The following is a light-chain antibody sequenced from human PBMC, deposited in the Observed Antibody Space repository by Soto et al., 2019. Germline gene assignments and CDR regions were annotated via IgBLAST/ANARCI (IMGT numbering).Light chain of an antibody. J-gene: IGKJ4*01. CDR2: KAS. CDR1: RNINNL. V-gene: IGKV1-5*03. CDR3: QRYYSFPLT. Sequence: DIQMTQSPSTLSASVGDRVAITCRASRNINNLLAWYQQKPGKAPKLLIYKASSLESGVPSRFSGSGSGTEFTFTISSLQPDDFATYYCQRYYSFPLTFGGGTKVEIK.